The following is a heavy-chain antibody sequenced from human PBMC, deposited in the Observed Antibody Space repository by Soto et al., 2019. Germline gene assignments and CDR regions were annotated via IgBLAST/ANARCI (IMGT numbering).Heavy chain of an antibody. V-gene: IGHV3-30*18. Sequence: QVQLVESGGGVVQPGRSLRLSCAASGFTFSSYGMHWVRQAPGKGLEWVAVISYDGSNKYYADSVKGRFTISRDNSKNTLYLQMNSLRAEDTAVYYCAKAPYDILSWFDPWGQGTLVTVSS. CDR1: GFTFSSYG. CDR2: ISYDGSNK. D-gene: IGHD3-9*01. J-gene: IGHJ5*02. CDR3: AKAPYDILSWFDP.